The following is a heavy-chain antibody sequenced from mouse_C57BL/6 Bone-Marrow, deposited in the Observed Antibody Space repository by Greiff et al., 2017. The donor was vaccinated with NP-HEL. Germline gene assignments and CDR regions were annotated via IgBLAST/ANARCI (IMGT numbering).Heavy chain of an antibody. D-gene: IGHD2-5*01. CDR1: GFNIKDDY. J-gene: IGHJ2*01. Sequence: EVQLQQSGAELVRPGASVKLSCTASGFNIKDDYMHWVKQRPEQGLEWIGWFDPENGDPEYASKFQGKATITADTSSNTAYLQLSSLTSEDTAVYYCTTYYSNYGDWGQGTTLTVSS. CDR2: FDPENGDP. CDR3: TTYYSNYGD. V-gene: IGHV14-4*01.